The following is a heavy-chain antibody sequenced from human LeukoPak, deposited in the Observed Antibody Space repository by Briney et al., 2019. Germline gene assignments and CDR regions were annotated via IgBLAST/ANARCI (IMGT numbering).Heavy chain of an antibody. CDR3: ASTRLWFGELFPSFFDY. Sequence: ASVKVSCKASGYTFTSYDINWVRQATGQGLEWMGWMNPNSGNTGYAQKFQGRVTMTRNTSISTAYMEPSSLRSEDTAVYYCASTRLWFGELFPSFFDYWGQGTLVTVSS. CDR2: MNPNSGNT. D-gene: IGHD3-10*01. V-gene: IGHV1-8*01. CDR1: GYTFTSYD. J-gene: IGHJ4*02.